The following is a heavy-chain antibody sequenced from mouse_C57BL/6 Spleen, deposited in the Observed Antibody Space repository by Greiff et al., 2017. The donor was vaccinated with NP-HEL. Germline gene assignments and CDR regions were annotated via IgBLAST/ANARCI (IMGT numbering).Heavy chain of an antibody. CDR1: GYTFTNYY. J-gene: IGHJ3*01. Sequence: EVQLQQPGPELVKPGASVKISCKASGYTFTNYYMHWVKQSHGQGLEWIGDIHPNNGGTSYNQKFKGKATLTVDKSSSTAYMELRSLTSEDSAVYYCARRYYRYAIAYWGQGTLVTVSA. CDR2: IHPNNGGT. V-gene: IGHV1-26*01. D-gene: IGHD2-14*01. CDR3: ARRYYRYAIAY.